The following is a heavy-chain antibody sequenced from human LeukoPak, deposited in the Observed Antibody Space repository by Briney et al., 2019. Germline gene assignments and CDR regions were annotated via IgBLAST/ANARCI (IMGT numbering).Heavy chain of an antibody. D-gene: IGHD3-3*01. CDR1: GFTFSSYA. J-gene: IGHJ4*02. CDR2: ISGSGAGT. CDR3: ATYGVVTRDYYIDY. V-gene: IGHV3-23*01. Sequence: GGSLRLSCAASGFTFSSYAMSWVRQAPGKGLEWVSAISGSGAGTDYADSVKGRFTVSRDNSKNTLSLQMNSLRAEDTAVYYCATYGVVTRDYYIDYWGQGTLVTVSS.